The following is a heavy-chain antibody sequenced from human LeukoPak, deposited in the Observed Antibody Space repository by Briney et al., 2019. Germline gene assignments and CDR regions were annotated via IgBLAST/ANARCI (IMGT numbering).Heavy chain of an antibody. V-gene: IGHV4-39*01. Sequence: SETLSLTCTVSGGSISSSSYYWGWLRQPPGKGLEWFGSIYYSGSTYYNPSLKSPVTISVNTSKNQFSLKLSSVTAADTAVFYCARHSLVVAAIYWYFDLWGRGTLVTVPS. D-gene: IGHD2-15*01. CDR1: GGSISSSSYY. J-gene: IGHJ2*01. CDR3: ARHSLVVAAIYWYFDL. CDR2: IYYSGST.